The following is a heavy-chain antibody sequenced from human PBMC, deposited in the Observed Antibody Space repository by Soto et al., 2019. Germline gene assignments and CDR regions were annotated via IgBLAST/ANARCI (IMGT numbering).Heavy chain of an antibody. Sequence: SQTLSLTCAISGDSVSSNTAAWNWIRQSPSRGLEWLGRTYYRSKWYNDYAVSVKSRITINPDTSKNQFSLHLNSVTPEDTALYYCVRDVGFDFDYCGQGTLLTVSS. V-gene: IGHV6-1*01. J-gene: IGHJ4*02. CDR1: GDSVSSNTAA. CDR3: VRDVGFDFDY. D-gene: IGHD1-26*01. CDR2: TYYRSKWYN.